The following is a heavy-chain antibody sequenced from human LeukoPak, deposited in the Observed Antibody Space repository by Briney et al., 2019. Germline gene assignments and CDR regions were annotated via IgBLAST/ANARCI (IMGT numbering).Heavy chain of an antibody. J-gene: IGHJ4*02. CDR2: ISAYNGNT. CDR3: ARSQWLVDRFDY. D-gene: IGHD6-19*01. V-gene: IGHV1-18*01. Sequence: ASVKVSCKASGYTFTSYGISWVRQAPGQGLEWMGWISAYNGNTNYAQKLQGRVTMTTDTSTSTAYMELRSLRSDDTAVCYCARSQWLVDRFDYWGQGTLVTVSS. CDR1: GYTFTSYG.